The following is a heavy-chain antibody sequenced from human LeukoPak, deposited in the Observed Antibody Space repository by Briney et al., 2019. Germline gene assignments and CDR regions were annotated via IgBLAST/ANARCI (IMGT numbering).Heavy chain of an antibody. J-gene: IGHJ4*02. V-gene: IGHV4-34*01. CDR3: AGIRIAAAGTEGYFDY. D-gene: IGHD6-13*01. CDR2: INHSGST. Sequence: PSETLSLTCAVYGGSFSGYYWSWIRQPPGKGLEWIGEINHSGSTNYNPSLKSRVTISVDTSKNQFSLKLSSVTAADTAVYYCAGIRIAAAGTEGYFDYWGQGTLVTVPS. CDR1: GGSFSGYY.